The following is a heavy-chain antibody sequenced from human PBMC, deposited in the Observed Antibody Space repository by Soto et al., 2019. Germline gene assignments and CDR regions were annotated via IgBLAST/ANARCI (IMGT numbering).Heavy chain of an antibody. V-gene: IGHV1-3*01. CDR2: IXAGNGKK. CDR1: GYTFSKYA. Sequence: AXSVKVSCKASGYTFSKYAMHWVRQAPGQRLDXMGWIXAGNGKKYYSXXFQDRVTXXRDTNANIDYMEPSSLRYEDTSIYYCARAHYDGATDYWGQGIPVNVS. CDR3: ARAHYDGATDY. J-gene: IGHJ4*02. D-gene: IGHD5-12*01.